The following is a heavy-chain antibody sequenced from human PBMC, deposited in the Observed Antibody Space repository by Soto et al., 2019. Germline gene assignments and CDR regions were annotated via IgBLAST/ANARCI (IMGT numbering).Heavy chain of an antibody. Sequence: EVQLVESGGGLVQPGGSLRLSCAASGFTFSSYSMNWVRQAPGKGLEWVSYISSSSSTIYYADSVKGRFIISRDNAKNSLYLQMNSLRDEDTAVYYCARDPTVTTPFYYYYGMDVWGQGTTVTVSS. CDR3: ARDPTVTTPFYYYYGMDV. D-gene: IGHD4-17*01. CDR1: GFTFSSYS. V-gene: IGHV3-48*02. CDR2: ISSSSSTI. J-gene: IGHJ6*02.